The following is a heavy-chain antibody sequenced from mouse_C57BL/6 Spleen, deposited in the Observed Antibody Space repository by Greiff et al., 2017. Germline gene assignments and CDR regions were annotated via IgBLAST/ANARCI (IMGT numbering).Heavy chain of an antibody. V-gene: IGHV1-64*01. Sequence: VQLQQPGAELVKPGASVKLSCKASGYTFTSYWMHWVKQRPGQGLEWIGMIHPNSGSTNYNEKFKSKATLTVDKSSSTAYMQLSSLTSEDSAVYYCARGDYGSSYWYFDFWGTGTTVTVSS. CDR3: ARGDYGSSYWYFDF. CDR1: GYTFTSYW. D-gene: IGHD1-1*01. J-gene: IGHJ1*03. CDR2: IHPNSGST.